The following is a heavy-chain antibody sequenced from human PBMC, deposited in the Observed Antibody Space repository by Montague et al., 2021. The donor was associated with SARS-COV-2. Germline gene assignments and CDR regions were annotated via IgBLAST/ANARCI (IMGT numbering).Heavy chain of an antibody. CDR1: GGSISSYY. J-gene: IGHJ5*02. D-gene: IGHD3-10*01. V-gene: IGHV4-59*08. CDR2: IYYSGST. CDR3: ARTYYYGSVVWFDP. Sequence: SETLSLTCTVSGGSISSYYWSWIRQPPGKGLEWIGYIYYSGSTNYNPSLKSRVTISVATSKNQFSLKLSSVTAADTAVYYCARTYYYGSVVWFDPWGQGTLVTVSS.